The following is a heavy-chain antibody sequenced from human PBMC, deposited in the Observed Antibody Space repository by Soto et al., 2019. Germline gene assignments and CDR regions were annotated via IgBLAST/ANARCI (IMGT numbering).Heavy chain of an antibody. D-gene: IGHD6-19*01. Sequence: PWGSLRLSCEACGFTLSSYWISWIRQAPGKGLEWVANTRQDGGQSCLVDSVQGRFTISRDNAKSSVYLQMNSLRAEDTAVYDCVRDGSTGWHFDFWGQGTLVTVSS. J-gene: IGHJ4*02. CDR1: GFTLSSYW. CDR2: TRQDGGQS. CDR3: VRDGSTGWHFDF. V-gene: IGHV3-7*01.